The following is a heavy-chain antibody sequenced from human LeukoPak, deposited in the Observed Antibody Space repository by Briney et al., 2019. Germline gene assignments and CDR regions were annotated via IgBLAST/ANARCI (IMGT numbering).Heavy chain of an antibody. V-gene: IGHV4-39*01. Sequence: SDTLSLTCTVYGGSISSSSYYWGWIRQPPGKGLEWIGSIYYSGSTYYNPSLKSRVTISVDTSKNQFSLKLSSVTAADTAVYYCASLEAMAEDAFDIWGQGTMVTVSS. CDR1: GGSISSSSYY. J-gene: IGHJ3*02. CDR3: ASLEAMAEDAFDI. CDR2: IYYSGST. D-gene: IGHD5-24*01.